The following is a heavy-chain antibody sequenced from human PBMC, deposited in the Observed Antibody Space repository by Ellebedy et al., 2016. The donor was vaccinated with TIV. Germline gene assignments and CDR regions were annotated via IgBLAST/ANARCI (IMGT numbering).Heavy chain of an antibody. D-gene: IGHD5-12*01. CDR3: ARDRNGGYSDY. Sequence: GESLKISXAASGFTFSSYWMHWVRQVPGKGLVWVSRINSDGSSTSYADSVKGRFTISRDNAGNTLYLQMNSLRADDTAVYYCARDRNGGYSDYWGQGTLVTVSS. CDR2: INSDGSST. CDR1: GFTFSSYW. J-gene: IGHJ4*02. V-gene: IGHV3-74*01.